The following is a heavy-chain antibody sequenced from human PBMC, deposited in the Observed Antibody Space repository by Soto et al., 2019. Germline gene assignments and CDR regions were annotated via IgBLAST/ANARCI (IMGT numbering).Heavy chain of an antibody. D-gene: IGHD3-9*01. Sequence: SETLSLPCTVSGGSISSYYWSWIRQPPGKGLEWIGYIYYSGSTNYNPSLKSRVTISVDTSKNQFSLKLSSVTAADTAVYYCARDRYDILTGYSTVYYYYYGMDVWGQGTTVTVSS. CDR3: ARDRYDILTGYSTVYYYYYGMDV. V-gene: IGHV4-59*01. CDR2: IYYSGST. CDR1: GGSISSYY. J-gene: IGHJ6*02.